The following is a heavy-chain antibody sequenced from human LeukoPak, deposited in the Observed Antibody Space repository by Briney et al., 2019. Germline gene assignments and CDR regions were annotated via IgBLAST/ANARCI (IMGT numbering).Heavy chain of an antibody. V-gene: IGHV4-4*02. Sequence: SETLSLTCTVSGGSISSSNWWSWVRQPPGKGLEWIGYIYYSGTTSYNPSLSSRVTISLDTSKSHFSLKLSSVTAADTAMYYCARDVNYSSSWYGTKGAFDIWGQGTMVTVSS. CDR3: ARDVNYSSSWYGTKGAFDI. CDR1: GGSISSSNW. J-gene: IGHJ3*02. D-gene: IGHD6-13*01. CDR2: IYYSGTT.